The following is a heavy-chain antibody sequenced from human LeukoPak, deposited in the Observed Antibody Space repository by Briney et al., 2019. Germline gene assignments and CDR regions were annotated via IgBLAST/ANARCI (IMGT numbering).Heavy chain of an antibody. CDR2: ISYDGNKK. Sequence: GGSLRLSCAAPGFTFAIYAMHWVRQAPGKGVEWVAVISYDGNKKYYADSVKGRFTIYRDNANNTPYQQISSLRAEDSTVYFCARLARSRLGYSDYQSKFWFDLWGQGTLVSVSS. J-gene: IGHJ5*02. CDR1: GFTFAIYA. V-gene: IGHV3-30-3*01. D-gene: IGHD5-12*01. CDR3: ARLARSRLGYSDYQSKFWFDL.